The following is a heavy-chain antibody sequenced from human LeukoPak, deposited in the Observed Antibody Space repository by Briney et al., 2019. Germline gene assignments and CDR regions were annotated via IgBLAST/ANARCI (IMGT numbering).Heavy chain of an antibody. J-gene: IGHJ4*02. CDR3: ARIIPTLYRYNWNVGYFDY. Sequence: SETLSLTCTVSGGSISSYYWSWIRKPPXKXLEWIGYIYYSGSTNYNPSLKSRVTISVDTSKNQFSLKLSSVTAADTAVYYCARIIPTLYRYNWNVGYFDYWGQGTLVTVSS. D-gene: IGHD1-1*01. V-gene: IGHV4-59*01. CDR2: IYYSGST. CDR1: GGSISSYY.